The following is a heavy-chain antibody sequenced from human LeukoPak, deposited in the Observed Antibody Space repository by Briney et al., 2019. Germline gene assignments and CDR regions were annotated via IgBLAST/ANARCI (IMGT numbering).Heavy chain of an antibody. J-gene: IGHJ5*02. V-gene: IGHV4-59*01. Sequence: SETLSLTCTVSGGSISSYYWSWIRQPPGKGLEWIGYIYYSGSTNYNSSLKSRVTISVDTSKNQFSLKLSSVTAADTAVCYCARSTSIIWFDPWGQGTRVTVSS. D-gene: IGHD1-1*01. CDR2: IYYSGST. CDR1: GGSISSYY. CDR3: ARSTSIIWFDP.